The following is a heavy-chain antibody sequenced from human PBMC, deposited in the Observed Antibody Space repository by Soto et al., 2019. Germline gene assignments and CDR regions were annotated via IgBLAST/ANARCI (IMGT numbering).Heavy chain of an antibody. V-gene: IGHV1-69*01. Sequence: QVQLVQSGAEVQKPGSSVKVSCKASGGTFSSYAISWVRQAPGQGLEWMGGIIPSFGTANYAQKFQGRVTIPADEPTSTAYMELSSLRSEDTAVYYCAREGYSYGYGWFDPWGQGTLVTVSS. CDR1: GGTFSSYA. CDR3: AREGYSYGYGWFDP. D-gene: IGHD5-18*01. J-gene: IGHJ5*02. CDR2: IIPSFGTA.